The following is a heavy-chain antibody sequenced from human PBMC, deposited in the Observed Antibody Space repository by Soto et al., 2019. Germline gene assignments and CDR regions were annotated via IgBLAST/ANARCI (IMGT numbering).Heavy chain of an antibody. V-gene: IGHV4-34*01. CDR2: INHSGST. CDR3: ARELPDSRYFDY. J-gene: IGHJ4*02. CDR1: GGSFSGYY. Sequence: PSETLSLTCAVYGGSFSGYYWSWIRQPPGKGLEWIGEINHSGSTNYNPSLKSRVTISVDTSKNQFSLKLSSVTAADTAVYYCARELPDSRYFDYWGQGTLVTVSS. D-gene: IGHD2-15*01.